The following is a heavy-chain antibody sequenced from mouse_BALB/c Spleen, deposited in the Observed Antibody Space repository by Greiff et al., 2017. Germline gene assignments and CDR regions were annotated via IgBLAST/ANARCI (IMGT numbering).Heavy chain of an antibody. J-gene: IGHJ3*01. CDR2: IDPANGNT. D-gene: IGHD1-1*01. Sequence: EVQLQQSGAELVKPGASVKLSCTASGFNIKDTYMHWVKQRPEQGLEWIGRIDPANGNTKYDPKFQGKATITADTSSNTAYLQLSSLTSEDTAVYYCAPYYYGSSYEGFAYWGQGTLVTVSA. CDR3: APYYYGSSYEGFAY. V-gene: IGHV14-3*02. CDR1: GFNIKDTY.